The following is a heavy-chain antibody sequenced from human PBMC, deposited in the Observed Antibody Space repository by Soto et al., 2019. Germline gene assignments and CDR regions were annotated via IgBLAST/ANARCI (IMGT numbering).Heavy chain of an antibody. CDR2: ISSEGTTT. Sequence: EVQLVESGGGLVQPGKALRLSCAASGLTFSKYWMHWVRQAPGKGPVWVSYISSEGTTTDYADSVKGRFTISRDNAKNTQYLQMDSPRVEYTGGYYCAIQDCTNDVCLEAAVTVGGALEYWGQGAQVTVSS. V-gene: IGHV3-74*01. D-gene: IGHD2-8*01. CDR1: GLTFSKYW. J-gene: IGHJ4*02. CDR3: AIQDCTNDVCLEAAVTVGGALEY.